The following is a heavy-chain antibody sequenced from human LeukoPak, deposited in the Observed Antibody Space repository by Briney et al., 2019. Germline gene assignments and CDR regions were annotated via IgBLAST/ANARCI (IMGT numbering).Heavy chain of an antibody. D-gene: IGHD6-13*01. J-gene: IGHJ6*02. CDR2: INHRGST. CDR3: ARRPLTAAGTLTYYYYGMDV. CDR1: GESFSGYY. V-gene: IGHV4-34*01. Sequence: SETLSLTCAVYGESFSGYYWSWIRQPPGKGLGWIGEINHRGSTNYNTPLKSRVTILEGQPKNQFFPKMSSVTAGEPGGVYWARRPLTAAGTLTYYYYGMDVWGQGNTVTVSS.